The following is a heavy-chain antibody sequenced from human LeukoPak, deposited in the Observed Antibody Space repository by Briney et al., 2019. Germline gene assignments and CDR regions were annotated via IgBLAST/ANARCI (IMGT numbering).Heavy chain of an antibody. CDR1: GFTFSNYW. CDR3: ATDPAGVGSESY. V-gene: IGHV3-7*01. D-gene: IGHD2-8*01. CDR2: IKKVGSDK. Sequence: GGSLRLSCVVSGFTFSNYWMSWVRQAPGKGLEWVANIKKVGSDKYYVDSVKGRFTISRDNTKSSLFLQMNSLRAEDTAVYYCATDPAGVGSESYWGQGTLVTVSS. J-gene: IGHJ4*02.